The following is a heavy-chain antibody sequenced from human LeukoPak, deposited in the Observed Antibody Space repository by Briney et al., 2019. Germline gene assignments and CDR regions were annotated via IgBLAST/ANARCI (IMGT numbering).Heavy chain of an antibody. CDR3: ARVHEEYYFDY. D-gene: IGHD2/OR15-2a*01. CDR1: GGTFSSYA. CDR2: IIPTFGTA. V-gene: IGHV1-69*05. Sequence: ASVKVSXKASGGTFSSYAISWVRQAPGQGLEWMGRIIPTFGTANYAQKFQGRVTITTDESTSTAYMELSSLRSEDTAVYYCARVHEEYYFDYWGQGTLVTVSS. J-gene: IGHJ4*02.